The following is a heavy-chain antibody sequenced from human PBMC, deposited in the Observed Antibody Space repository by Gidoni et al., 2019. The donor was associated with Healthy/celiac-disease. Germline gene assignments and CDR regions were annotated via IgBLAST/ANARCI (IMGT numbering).Heavy chain of an antibody. CDR2: ISSSSSYI. Sequence: EVQLVESGGGLVKPGGSLRLSCAASGFTFSSYSMNWVRQAPGKGLEWVSSISSSSSYIYYADSVKGRFTISRDNAKNSLYLQMNSLRAEDTAVYYCARETLNYDFWSGYQYYFDYWGQGTLVTVSS. J-gene: IGHJ4*02. D-gene: IGHD3-3*01. CDR3: ARETLNYDFWSGYQYYFDY. CDR1: GFTFSSYS. V-gene: IGHV3-21*01.